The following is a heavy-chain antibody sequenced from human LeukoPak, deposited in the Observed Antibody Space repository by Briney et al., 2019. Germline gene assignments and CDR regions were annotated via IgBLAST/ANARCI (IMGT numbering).Heavy chain of an antibody. CDR3: AKADCRSINCYVKDF. D-gene: IGHD2-2*01. CDR2: ISDSDGST. Sequence: GGSLRLPCVASGFTFNNYAMNWVRQAPGKGLEWVSAISDSDGSTKYADSVKGRFTISTDKSKNTLYLQMNSLRAEDTAVYHCAKADCRSINCYVKDFWGKGTTVTVSS. V-gene: IGHV3-23*01. CDR1: GFTFNNYA. J-gene: IGHJ6*04.